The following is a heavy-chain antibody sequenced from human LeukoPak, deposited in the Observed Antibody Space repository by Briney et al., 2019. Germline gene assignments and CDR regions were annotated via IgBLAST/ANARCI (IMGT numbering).Heavy chain of an antibody. Sequence: SETLSLTCTVSGGSFSGYYWSWIRQPPGKGLEWIGEINHSGSTNYNPSLKSRVTISVDTSKNQFSLKLSSVTAADTAVYYCARGATGGFDYWGQGTLVTVSS. J-gene: IGHJ4*02. CDR1: GGSFSGYY. CDR3: ARGATGGFDY. V-gene: IGHV4-34*01. CDR2: INHSGST. D-gene: IGHD4-17*01.